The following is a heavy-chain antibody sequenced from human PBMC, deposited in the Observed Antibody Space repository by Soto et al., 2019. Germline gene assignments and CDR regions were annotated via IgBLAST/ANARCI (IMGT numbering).Heavy chain of an antibody. CDR2: IRSKANSYAT. D-gene: IGHD2-15*01. V-gene: IGHV3-73*02. Sequence: EVQLVESGGGLVQPGGSLKLSCASSGFTFSGSTMHWVRQASGKGLEWVGRIRSKANSYATAYAASVKGRFTISRDDSMNTAYLQMNSLKTEDTAVYYCTRLVLGSVVYWGQGTLVTVSS. CDR1: GFTFSGST. J-gene: IGHJ4*02. CDR3: TRLVLGSVVY.